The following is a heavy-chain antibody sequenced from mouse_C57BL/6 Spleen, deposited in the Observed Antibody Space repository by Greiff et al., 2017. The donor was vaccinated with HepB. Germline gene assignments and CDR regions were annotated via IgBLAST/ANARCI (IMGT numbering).Heavy chain of an antibody. CDR1: GYSITSGYY. J-gene: IGHJ1*03. CDR2: ISYDGSN. Sequence: ESGPGLVKPSQSLSLTCSVTGYSITSGYYWNWIRQFPGNKLEWMGYISYDGSNNYNPSLKNRISITRDTSKNQFFLKLNSVTTEDTATYYCASPGLHYYGSSYGWYFDVWGTGTTVTVSS. D-gene: IGHD1-1*01. V-gene: IGHV3-6*01. CDR3: ASPGLHYYGSSYGWYFDV.